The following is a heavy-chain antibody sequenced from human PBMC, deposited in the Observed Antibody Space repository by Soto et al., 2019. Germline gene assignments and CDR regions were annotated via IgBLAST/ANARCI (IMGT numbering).Heavy chain of an antibody. CDR1: GFTFSNYW. J-gene: IGHJ5*02. CDR3: ARGGRDAYDWFDP. D-gene: IGHD3-16*01. V-gene: IGHV3-7*01. Sequence: EAQLVESGGGLVQPGGSLRVSCSVSGFTFSNYWMSWVRQAPGKGLEWVANIKRDGSEKDYVDSVKGLFSISRHHANNSLYLHMFYLRGEVTAFYYCARGGRDAYDWFDPWGHGTLVTVSS. CDR2: IKRDGSEK.